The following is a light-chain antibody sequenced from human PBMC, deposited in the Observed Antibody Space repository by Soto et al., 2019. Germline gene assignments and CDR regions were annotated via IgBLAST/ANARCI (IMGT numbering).Light chain of an antibody. J-gene: IGKJ1*01. CDR3: QAEYNWPPWT. Sequence: EVVMTQSPATLSVSPGERATLSCRASQSISSDLAWYQQKPGQAPRLLIYGASTRASDIPARFSGKGFGNKFPLTIRSLQSGKFAGFFWQAEYNWPPWTFGQGTKVDIK. V-gene: IGKV3-15*01. CDR1: QSISSD. CDR2: GAS.